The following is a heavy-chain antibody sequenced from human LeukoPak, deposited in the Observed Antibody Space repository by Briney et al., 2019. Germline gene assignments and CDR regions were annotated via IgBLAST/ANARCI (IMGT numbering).Heavy chain of an antibody. V-gene: IGHV3-21*01. Sequence: GGSLRLSCAASGFTFGSYSMNWVRQAPGKGLEWVSSISSSSSYIYYADSVKGRFTISRDNAKNSLYLQMNSLRAEDTAVYYCARDLWRATEPWGQGTLVTVSS. CDR2: ISSSSSYI. CDR1: GFTFGSYS. CDR3: ARDLWRATEP. D-gene: IGHD5-12*01. J-gene: IGHJ5*02.